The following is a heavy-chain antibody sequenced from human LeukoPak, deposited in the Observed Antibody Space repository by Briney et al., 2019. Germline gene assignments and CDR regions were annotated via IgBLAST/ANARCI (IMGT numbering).Heavy chain of an antibody. CDR3: ALIGRWFGELLPDY. J-gene: IGHJ4*02. Sequence: SVKVSCKASGYTFTSYGISWVRQAPGQGLEWMGGIIPIFGTANYAQKFQGRVTITADESTSTAYMELSSLRSEDTAVYYCALIGRWFGELLPDYWGQGTLVTVSS. CDR2: IIPIFGTA. V-gene: IGHV1-69*13. CDR1: GYTFTSYG. D-gene: IGHD3-10*01.